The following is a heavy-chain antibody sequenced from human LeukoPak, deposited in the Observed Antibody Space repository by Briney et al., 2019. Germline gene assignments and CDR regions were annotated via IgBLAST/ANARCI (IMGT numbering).Heavy chain of an antibody. CDR3: AKWGDYHVMTGYYVSDY. Sequence: PGASLRLSCAVSGFTFSKYAMSWVRQAPGTGLEWVSAITGSGGKTYYADSVQGRFTISRDNSKNTVFLQMNSLRAEDTAVYYCAKWGDYHVMTGYYVSDYWGQGTLVTVSS. J-gene: IGHJ4*02. V-gene: IGHV3-23*01. CDR2: ITGSGGKT. CDR1: GFTFSKYA. D-gene: IGHD3-9*01.